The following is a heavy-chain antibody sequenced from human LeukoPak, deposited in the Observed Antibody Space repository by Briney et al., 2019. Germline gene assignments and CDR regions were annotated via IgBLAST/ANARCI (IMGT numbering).Heavy chain of an antibody. Sequence: GGSLRLSCAASGFTFSSYGMHWVRQAPGKGLEWVAVISYDGSNKYYADSVKGRFTISRDNSKNTLYLQMNSLRAEDTAVYYCAKDSVYGSRSYYGMDVWGKGTTVTVSS. J-gene: IGHJ6*04. CDR2: ISYDGSNK. D-gene: IGHD3-10*01. CDR3: AKDSVYGSRSYYGMDV. V-gene: IGHV3-30*18. CDR1: GFTFSSYG.